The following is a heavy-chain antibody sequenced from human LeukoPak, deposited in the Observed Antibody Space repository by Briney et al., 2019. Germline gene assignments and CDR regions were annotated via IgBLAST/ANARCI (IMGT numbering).Heavy chain of an antibody. V-gene: IGHV3-7*01. CDR3: ARGGDQPLLYPGGSDY. CDR1: GFTFSSYW. D-gene: IGHD2-2*02. J-gene: IGHJ4*02. CDR2: IKQDGSEK. Sequence: GGSLRLSCAASGFTFSSYWMSWVRQAPGKGLEWVANIKQDGSEKYYVDSVKGRFTISRDNSKNTLYLQMNSLRAEDTAVYYCARGGDQPLLYPGGSDYWGQGTLVTVSS.